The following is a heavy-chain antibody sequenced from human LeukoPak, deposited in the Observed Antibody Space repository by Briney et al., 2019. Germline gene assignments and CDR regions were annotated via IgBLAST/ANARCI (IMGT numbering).Heavy chain of an antibody. CDR3: ARGVAWYSVSYDY. J-gene: IGHJ4*02. D-gene: IGHD5/OR15-5a*01. Sequence: GASVKVSCKASGYTFTSYDINWVQQATGQGLEWMGWMNPNSGNTGYAQKFQGRVTMTRDTSISTAYMELSSLRSEDTAVYYCARGVAWYSVSYDYWGQGTLVTVSS. CDR2: MNPNSGNT. CDR1: GYTFTSYD. V-gene: IGHV1-8*01.